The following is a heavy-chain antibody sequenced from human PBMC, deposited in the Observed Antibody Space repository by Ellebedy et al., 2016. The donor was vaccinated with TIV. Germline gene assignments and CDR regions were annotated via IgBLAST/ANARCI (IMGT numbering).Heavy chain of an antibody. CDR1: RFSFSSYW. D-gene: IGHD4-17*01. Sequence: GESLKISCAASRFSFSSYWMSWVRQAPGKGLEWVANINQDGSEKHYVDSVKGRFTISRDNAKNSLYLQVNSLRAEDTAVYYCATDGSYGDYLSPTHAFENWGQGTMVIVSS. V-gene: IGHV3-7*01. CDR3: ATDGSYGDYLSPTHAFEN. CDR2: INQDGSEK. J-gene: IGHJ3*02.